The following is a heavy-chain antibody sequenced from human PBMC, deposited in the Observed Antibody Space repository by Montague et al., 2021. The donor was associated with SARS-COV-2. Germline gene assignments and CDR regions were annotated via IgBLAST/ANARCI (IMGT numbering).Heavy chain of an antibody. D-gene: IGHD1-20*01. J-gene: IGHJ6*02. Sequence: SETLSLAGTVSGDSIRESHWSWIRQPPGKGLEWIGYIDNSGSTNYNPAXXSRVTLTVSASNNQFYLTLRSVTAADTAVYYCARLTGSRVYYYHYGLDVWGQGTTVTVSS. CDR3: ARLTGSRVYYYHYGLDV. CDR2: IDNSGST. CDR1: GDSIRESH. V-gene: IGHV4-4*09.